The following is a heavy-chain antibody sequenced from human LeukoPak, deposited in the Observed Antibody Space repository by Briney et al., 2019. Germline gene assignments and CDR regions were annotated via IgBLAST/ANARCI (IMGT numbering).Heavy chain of an antibody. J-gene: IGHJ4*02. CDR2: IYYSGST. CDR1: GGSISSSNW. D-gene: IGHD3-22*01. CDR3: ARDPYYYDSSGHTTLLEDY. V-gene: IGHV4-4*02. Sequence: PSGTLSLTCAVSGGSISSSNWCSWVRQPPGKGLEWIGSIYYSGSTNYNPSLKSRVTISVDTSKNQFSLKLSSVTAADTAVYYCARDPYYYDSSGHTTLLEDYWGQGTLVTVSS.